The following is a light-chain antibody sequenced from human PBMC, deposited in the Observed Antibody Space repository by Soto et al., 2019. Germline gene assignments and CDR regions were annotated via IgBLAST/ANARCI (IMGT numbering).Light chain of an antibody. J-gene: IGKJ1*01. CDR2: TTS. V-gene: IGKV1-6*01. Sequence: IQMTQSPSSLSASVGDRVTITCRASQSINSYLNWYQQRPGKAPRLLIYTTSSLQSGVPSRFSGSGSGTDFTLTISTLQPEDYATYYCLQDYEYPLTFGQGTKVDIK. CDR1: QSINSY. CDR3: LQDYEYPLT.